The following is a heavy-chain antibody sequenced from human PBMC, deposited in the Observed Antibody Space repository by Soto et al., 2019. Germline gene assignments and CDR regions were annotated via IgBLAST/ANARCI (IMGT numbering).Heavy chain of an antibody. Sequence: KTSETLSLTCTVSGDSISTFYWGWMRQSPGKELEWIGYVYYTGSTNYNPSLKNRVTISVDRSKNQFSLKLTSANAADTAVYYCARGRTVRNYADDSSDYFYFFDYWGQGTQVTVSS. CDR1: GDSISTFY. CDR3: ARGRTVRNYADDSSDYFYFFDY. V-gene: IGHV4-59*01. D-gene: IGHD3-22*01. CDR2: VYYTGST. J-gene: IGHJ4*02.